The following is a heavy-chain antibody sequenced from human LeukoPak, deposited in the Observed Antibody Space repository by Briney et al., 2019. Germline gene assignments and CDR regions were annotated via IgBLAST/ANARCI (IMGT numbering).Heavy chain of an antibody. Sequence: ASVKVSCKASGYTFTSNYIHWVRHAPGQGLEWMGMLNPSSGSTSFAQKFQGRVTVTRDTSTSTVYMELSSLGSEDTAVYYCARDLRNYDSSGEFDPWGQGTLVTVSS. J-gene: IGHJ5*02. D-gene: IGHD3-22*01. CDR3: ARDLRNYDSSGEFDP. V-gene: IGHV1-46*01. CDR2: LNPSSGST. CDR1: GYTFTSNY.